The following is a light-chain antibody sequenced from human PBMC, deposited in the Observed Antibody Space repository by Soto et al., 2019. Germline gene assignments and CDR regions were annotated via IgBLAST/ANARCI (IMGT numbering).Light chain of an antibody. V-gene: IGKV1-5*03. CDR3: QQYHIYSWT. CDR2: KAS. J-gene: IGKJ1*01. Sequence: DIQMTRSPSTLTPSVLDRVTITCRASQSISSWLAWYQQKPGKAPKLLIYKASSLASGVPSRFSGSGSGTEFTLTISSLQPDDSATYYCQQYHIYSWTFGQGTKVDIK. CDR1: QSISSW.